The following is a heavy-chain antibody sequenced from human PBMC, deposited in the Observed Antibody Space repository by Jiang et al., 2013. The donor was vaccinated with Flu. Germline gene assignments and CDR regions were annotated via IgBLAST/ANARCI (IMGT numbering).Heavy chain of an antibody. CDR3: ASEVALYYYDSSGRFDY. CDR2: IIPIFGTA. CDR1: GGTFSSYA. J-gene: IGHJ4*02. D-gene: IGHD3-22*01. Sequence: GAEVKKPGSSVKVSCKASGGTFSSYAISWVRQAPGQGLEWMGGIIPIFGTANYAQKFQGRVTITADESTSTAYMELSSLRSEDTAVYYCASEVALYYYDSSGRFDYWGQGTLVTVSS. V-gene: IGHV1-69*01.